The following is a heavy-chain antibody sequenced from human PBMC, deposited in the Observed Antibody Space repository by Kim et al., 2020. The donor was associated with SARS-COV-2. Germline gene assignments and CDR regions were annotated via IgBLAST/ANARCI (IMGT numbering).Heavy chain of an antibody. Sequence: ASVKVSCKASGYTFTSYGISWVRQAPGQGLEWMGWISAYNGNTNYAQKLQGRVTMTTDTSTSTAYMELRSLRSDDTAVYYCARAAKIYCGGDCDWYFDLWGRGTLVTVSS. CDR3: ARAAKIYCGGDCDWYFDL. CDR1: GYTFTSYG. D-gene: IGHD2-21*02. V-gene: IGHV1-18*01. CDR2: ISAYNGNT. J-gene: IGHJ2*01.